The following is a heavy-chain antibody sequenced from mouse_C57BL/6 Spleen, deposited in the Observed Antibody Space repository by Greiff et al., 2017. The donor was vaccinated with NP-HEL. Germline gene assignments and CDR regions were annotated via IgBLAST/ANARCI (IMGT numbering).Heavy chain of an antibody. Sequence: VQLQQSGPELVKPGASVKMSCKASGYTLPDYKMHWVKQSHGKSLEWIGYINPNNGGTTYNQKLKGKATLTVNMSSSPAYMELRSLTSEDSAVYYCARGRVTTKRNAMDYWGQGTSVTVSS. V-gene: IGHV1-22*01. J-gene: IGHJ4*01. CDR3: ARGRVTTKRNAMDY. CDR1: GYTLPDYK. CDR2: INPNNGGT. D-gene: IGHD2-2*01.